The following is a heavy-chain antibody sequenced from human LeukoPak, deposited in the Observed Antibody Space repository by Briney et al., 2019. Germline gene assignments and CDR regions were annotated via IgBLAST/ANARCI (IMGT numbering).Heavy chain of an antibody. Sequence: GGSLRLSCAASGFTFNSYTMNWVRQAPGKGLEWISYISRTGTTIYYADSVKGRFTISRDNAKNSLYLQMNSLRPEDTGLYFCARDLGSGDHGFLVWGQGTLLTVSS. CDR2: ISRTGTTI. CDR3: ARDLGSGDHGFLV. D-gene: IGHD4-17*01. CDR1: GFTFNSYT. V-gene: IGHV3-48*01. J-gene: IGHJ4*02.